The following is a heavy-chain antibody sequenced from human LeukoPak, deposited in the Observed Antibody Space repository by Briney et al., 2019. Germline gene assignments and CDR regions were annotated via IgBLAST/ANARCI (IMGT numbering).Heavy chain of an antibody. V-gene: IGHV3-48*01. CDR1: GFTLSGYS. J-gene: IGHJ4*02. CDR3: ARGGSGYSAYDFDY. D-gene: IGHD5-12*01. CDR2: ISSSSTTT. Sequence: AGGSLRLSCAASGFTLSGYSMNWVRQAPPKGLEWVSYISSSSTTTHHTDLVKGRFTISRDNAKKSLFLQMNSLRAEDTAVYYCARGGSGYSAYDFDYWGQGILVTVSS.